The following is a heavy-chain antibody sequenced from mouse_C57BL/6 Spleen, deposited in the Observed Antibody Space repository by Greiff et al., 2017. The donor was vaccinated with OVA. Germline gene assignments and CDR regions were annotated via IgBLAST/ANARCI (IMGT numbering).Heavy chain of an antibody. CDR1: GYSFTGYY. CDR3: ARSGDLYDGYRAWFAY. CDR2: INPSTGGT. V-gene: IGHV1-42*01. D-gene: IGHD2-3*01. Sequence: EVQLQESGPELVKPGASVKISCKASGYSFTGYYMNWVKQSPEKSLEWIGEINPSTGGTTYNQKFKAKATLTVDKSSSTAYMQLKSLTSEDSAVYYCARSGDLYDGYRAWFAYWGQGTLVTVSA. J-gene: IGHJ3*01.